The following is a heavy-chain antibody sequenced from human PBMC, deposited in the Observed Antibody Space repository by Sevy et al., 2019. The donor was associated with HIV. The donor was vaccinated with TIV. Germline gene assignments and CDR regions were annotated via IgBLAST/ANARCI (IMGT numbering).Heavy chain of an antibody. CDR1: GGTFNNYA. Sequence: ASVKVSCKASGGTFNNYAIDWVRQAPGQGLEWVGGIIPAFASANYAQKFHVRDTITADESTSTVYMELSNLGSDDTAVYYCTRERGRDRCNWRSYFDYWGQGNLVSVSS. CDR3: TRERGRDRCNWRSYFDY. V-gene: IGHV1-69*13. D-gene: IGHD3-3*01. CDR2: IIPAFASA. J-gene: IGHJ4*02.